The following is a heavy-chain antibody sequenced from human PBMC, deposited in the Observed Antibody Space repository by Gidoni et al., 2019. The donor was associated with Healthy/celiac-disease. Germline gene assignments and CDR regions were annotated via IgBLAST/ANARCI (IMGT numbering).Heavy chain of an antibody. Sequence: VQLQESGPGLAKPSETLSPTCTVSGYSSSSGDDWDWIRQPPGKGLGWIGSIYHSGSTYYDPSLKGRVTISVDTSKNQFSLKLSSVTAADTAVYYCARDRSGDPYDWGQGTLVTVSS. D-gene: IGHD6-19*01. CDR2: IYHSGST. J-gene: IGHJ4*02. CDR3: ARDRSGDPYD. V-gene: IGHV4-38-2*02. CDR1: GYSSSSGDD.